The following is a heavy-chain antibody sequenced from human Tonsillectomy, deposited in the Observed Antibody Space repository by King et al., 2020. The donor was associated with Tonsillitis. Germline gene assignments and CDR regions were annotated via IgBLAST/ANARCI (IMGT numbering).Heavy chain of an antibody. V-gene: IGHV4-30-4*07. J-gene: IGHJ3*02. Sequence: VQLQESGPGLVKPSQTLSLTCAVSGGSISSGGYSWSWIRQPPGKGLEWIGYIYYGGSTYYNPSLKSRVTISVDTSKNQFSLKLSSVTAADTAVYYCARVTSEDSSGYYDAFDIWGQGTMVTVSS. CDR1: GGSISSGGYS. D-gene: IGHD3-22*01. CDR2: IYYGGST. CDR3: ARVTSEDSSGYYDAFDI.